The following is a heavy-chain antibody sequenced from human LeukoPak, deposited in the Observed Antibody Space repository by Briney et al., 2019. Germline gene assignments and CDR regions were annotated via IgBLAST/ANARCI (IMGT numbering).Heavy chain of an antibody. CDR1: GFTFSSYA. CDR3: ARGSAREFDY. V-gene: IGHV3-23*01. D-gene: IGHD1-26*01. CDR2: ISGSGGST. Sequence: GGSLRLSCAASGFTFSSYAMSWVRQAPGKGLEWVSAISGSGGSTYYADSVKGRFTISRDNAKNSLYLQMNSLRAEDTAVYYCARGSAREFDYWGQGTLVTVSS. J-gene: IGHJ4*02.